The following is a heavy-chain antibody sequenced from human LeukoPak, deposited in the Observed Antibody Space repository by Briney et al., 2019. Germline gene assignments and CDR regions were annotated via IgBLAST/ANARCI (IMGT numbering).Heavy chain of an antibody. V-gene: IGHV4-34*01. Sequence: SETLSLTCAVYGGSFSGYYWSWIRQPPGKGLEWIGEINHSGSTNYNPSLKSRATISVDTSKNQFSLKLSSVTAADTAVYYCARAPVGQWQVRSTEHYYYMDVWGKGTTVTVSS. J-gene: IGHJ6*03. CDR3: ARAPVGQWQVRSTEHYYYMDV. D-gene: IGHD6-19*01. CDR2: INHSGST. CDR1: GGSFSGYY.